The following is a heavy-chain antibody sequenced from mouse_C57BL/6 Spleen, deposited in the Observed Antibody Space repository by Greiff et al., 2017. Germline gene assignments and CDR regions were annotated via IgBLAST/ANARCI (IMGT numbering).Heavy chain of an antibody. CDR2: IDPETGGT. V-gene: IGHV1-15*01. CDR1: GYTFTDYE. D-gene: IGHD1-1*01. J-gene: IGHJ3*01. CDR3: TPQPSPYYYGSSPLVAY. Sequence: VQLQQSGAELVRPGASVTLSCKASGYTFTDYEMHWVKQTPVHGLEWIGAIDPETGGTAYNQKFKGKAILTADKSSSTAYMELRSLTSEDSAVYYCTPQPSPYYYGSSPLVAYWGQGTLVTVSA.